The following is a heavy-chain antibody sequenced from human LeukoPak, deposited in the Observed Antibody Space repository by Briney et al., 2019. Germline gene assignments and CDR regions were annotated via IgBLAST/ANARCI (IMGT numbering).Heavy chain of an antibody. J-gene: IGHJ4*02. CDR1: GYSISSGYY. D-gene: IGHD5-12*01. CDR2: IYHSGST. Sequence: SETLSLTCTVSGYSISSGYYWGWIRQPPGKGLEWIGNIYHSGSTYYNPSLKSRVTTSVDTSKNQFSLKLSSVTAADTAVYYCARLPTITFFDYWGQGTLVTVSS. V-gene: IGHV4-38-2*02. CDR3: ARLPTITFFDY.